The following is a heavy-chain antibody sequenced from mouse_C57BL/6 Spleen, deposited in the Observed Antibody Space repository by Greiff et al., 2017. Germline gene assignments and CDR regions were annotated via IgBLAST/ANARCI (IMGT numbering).Heavy chain of an antibody. D-gene: IGHD1-1*01. CDR3: ARVPLTTVVPLFDY. Sequence: EVQLQQSGPGLVKPSQSLSLTCSVTGYSITSGYYWNWIRQFPGNKLEWMGYISYDGSNNYNPSLKNRISITRDTSKNQFFLKLNSVTTEDTATYYCARVPLTTVVPLFDYWGQGTTLTVSS. CDR2: ISYDGSN. J-gene: IGHJ2*01. CDR1: GYSITSGYY. V-gene: IGHV3-6*01.